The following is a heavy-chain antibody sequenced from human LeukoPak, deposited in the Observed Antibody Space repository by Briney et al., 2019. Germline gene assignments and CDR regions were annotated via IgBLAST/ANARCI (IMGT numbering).Heavy chain of an antibody. CDR1: GFTFSSYA. CDR3: AKLDTPAAIAPYYFDY. D-gene: IGHD2-2*01. Sequence: GGSLRLSCAASGFTFSSYAMSWVRQAPGKGLEWVSTISGSGGRTYYADSVKGRFTISRDNSKNTLYLQMNSLRAEDTAVYYCAKLDTPAAIAPYYFDYWGRGTLVTVSS. V-gene: IGHV3-23*01. J-gene: IGHJ4*02. CDR2: ISGSGGRT.